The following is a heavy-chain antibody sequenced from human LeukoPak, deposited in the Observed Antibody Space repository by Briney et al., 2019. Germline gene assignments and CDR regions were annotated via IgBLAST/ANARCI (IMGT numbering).Heavy chain of an antibody. J-gene: IGHJ4*02. V-gene: IGHV3-30*02. CDR2: IRYDGSNK. D-gene: IGHD2-2*01. CDR1: GFTFSSYG. Sequence: GGSLRLSCAASGFTFSSYGMHWVRQAPGKGLEWVAFIRYDGSNKYYADSVKGRFTISRDNSKNTLYLQMNSLGAEDTAVYYCAKDRVVVVPAATTTYYFDYWGQGTLVTVSS. CDR3: AKDRVVVVPAATTTYYFDY.